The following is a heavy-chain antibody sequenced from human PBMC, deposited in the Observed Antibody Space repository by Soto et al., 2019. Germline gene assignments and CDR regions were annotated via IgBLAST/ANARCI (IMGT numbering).Heavy chain of an antibody. Sequence: KPSETLSLTCPVSGGSISSSSYYWGWIRQPPGKGLEGIGSIYYSGSTYYHPSLKSRVTISVDTSKNQFSLKLGSVTAADTAVYYCASQGIAAAGILMDVWGQWTTVTVSS. CDR1: GGSISSSSYY. V-gene: IGHV4-39*01. D-gene: IGHD6-13*01. CDR3: ASQGIAAAGILMDV. CDR2: IYYSGST. J-gene: IGHJ6*02.